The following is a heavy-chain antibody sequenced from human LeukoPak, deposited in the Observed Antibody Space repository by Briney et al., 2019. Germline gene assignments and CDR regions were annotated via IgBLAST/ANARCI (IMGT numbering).Heavy chain of an antibody. CDR2: ISAYNGNT. CDR3: ARAVPGLYCSGGSCPTRSFDY. Sequence: ASVKVSCKASGYTFTSYGISWVRQAPGQGLEWMGWISAYNGNTNYAQKLQGRVTMTTDTSTSTAYMELRSLRSDDTAVYYCARAVPGLYCSGGSCPTRSFDYWGQGTLVTVSS. V-gene: IGHV1-18*01. CDR1: GYTFTSYG. J-gene: IGHJ4*02. D-gene: IGHD2-15*01.